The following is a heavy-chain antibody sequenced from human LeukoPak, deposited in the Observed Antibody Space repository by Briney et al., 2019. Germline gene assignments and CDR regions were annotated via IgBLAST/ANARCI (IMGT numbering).Heavy chain of an antibody. CDR2: INHSGST. CDR1: GGSISSYY. D-gene: IGHD1-26*01. Sequence: SETLSLTCAVSGGSISSYYWSWIRQPPGKGLEWIGEINHSGSTNYNPSLKSRVTISVDTSKNQFSLKLGSVTAADTAVYYCARGLRWELRGSWFDPWGQGTLVTVSS. V-gene: IGHV4-34*01. CDR3: ARGLRWELRGSWFDP. J-gene: IGHJ5*02.